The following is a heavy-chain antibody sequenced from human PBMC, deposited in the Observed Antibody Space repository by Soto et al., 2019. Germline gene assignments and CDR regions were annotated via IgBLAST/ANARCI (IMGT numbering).Heavy chain of an antibody. CDR2: IPYDGSNE. Sequence: GGSLRLSCAASVFTFSSYDMHWVRQAPGKGLEWVAVIPYDGSNEYYADSVKGRFTISRDLTKNTLYLQMNSLRTEDTAVYYCAKGGNGSGNLLVYWGQGTLVTSPQ. CDR1: VFTFSSYD. D-gene: IGHD3-3*01. CDR3: AKGGNGSGNLLVY. J-gene: IGHJ4*02. V-gene: IGHV3-30*18.